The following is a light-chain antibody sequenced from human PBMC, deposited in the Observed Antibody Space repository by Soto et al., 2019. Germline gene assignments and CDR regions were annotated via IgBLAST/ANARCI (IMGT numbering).Light chain of an antibody. CDR2: EVS. V-gene: IGLV2-14*01. CDR1: SSDVGGSNY. J-gene: IGLJ1*01. CDR3: SSYTSSNTLEV. Sequence: QSLLIQPASVSGSPGQSITISCTGTSSDVGGSNYVSWYQHHPHRAPKLLIYEVSYRPSGVSNRFSGSKSGNMASLTISGLQAEDEADYYCSSYTSSNTLEVFGSGTKVTVL.